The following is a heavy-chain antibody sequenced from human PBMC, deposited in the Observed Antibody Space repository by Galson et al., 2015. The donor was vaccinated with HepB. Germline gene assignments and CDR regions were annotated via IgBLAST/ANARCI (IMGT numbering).Heavy chain of an antibody. D-gene: IGHD2-2*01. Sequence: QSGAEVKKPGESLKISCKGSGYSFTSYWIGWVRQMPGKGLEWMGIIYPGDSDTRYSPSFQGQVTISADKSISTAYLQWSSLKASDTAMYYCARGGRCSSTSCYLVDNWFDPWGQGTLVTVSS. CDR3: ARGGRCSSTSCYLVDNWFDP. CDR1: GYSFTSYW. CDR2: IYPGDSDT. J-gene: IGHJ5*02. V-gene: IGHV5-51*03.